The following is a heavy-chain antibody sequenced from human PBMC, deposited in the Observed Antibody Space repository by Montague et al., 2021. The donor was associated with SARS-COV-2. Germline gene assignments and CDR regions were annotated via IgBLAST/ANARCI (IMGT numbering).Heavy chain of an antibody. CDR1: GFSLNTSGEG. CDR3: ARYGDCGSCFDS. Sequence: PALVKPTQTLTLTCTFSGFSLNTSGEGVGWVRQPPGKALEWLALIYWDDDKRYSPSLKSRSTISKDTTKNEVVLTVANMDPVDTATYYCARYGDCGSCFDSWGQGALVTVSS. D-gene: IGHD4-17*01. J-gene: IGHJ5*01. V-gene: IGHV2-5*02. CDR2: IYWDDDK.